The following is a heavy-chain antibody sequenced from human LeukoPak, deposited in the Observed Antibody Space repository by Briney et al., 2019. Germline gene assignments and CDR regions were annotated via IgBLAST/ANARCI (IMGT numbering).Heavy chain of an antibody. D-gene: IGHD5-18*01. V-gene: IGHV1-69*01. CDR1: GGTFSSYA. CDR2: TIPIFGTA. CDR3: ARDPSRGYSYGYDIWFDP. Sequence: GASVKVSCKASGGTFSSYAISWVRQAPGQGLEWMGGTIPIFGTANYAQKFQGRVTITADESTSTAYMELSSLRSEDTAMYYCARDPSRGYSYGYDIWFDPWGQGTLVTVSS. J-gene: IGHJ5*02.